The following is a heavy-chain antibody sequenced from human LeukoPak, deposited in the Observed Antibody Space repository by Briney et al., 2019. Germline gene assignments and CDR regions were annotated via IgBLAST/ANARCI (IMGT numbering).Heavy chain of an antibody. CDR1: GLTLRNYE. J-gene: IGHJ3*02. Sequence: GGSLRLSCTGSGLTLRNYEMRWVRQAPGKGLEWVSHIITDGSTVRLADSVEGRFTVSRDNAKNSLFLQMNCLRAKDTAVYFCARDASVPGDKIDIWGQGTMVTVSS. V-gene: IGHV3-48*03. CDR2: IITDGSTV. CDR3: ARDASVPGDKIDI. D-gene: IGHD2-2*01.